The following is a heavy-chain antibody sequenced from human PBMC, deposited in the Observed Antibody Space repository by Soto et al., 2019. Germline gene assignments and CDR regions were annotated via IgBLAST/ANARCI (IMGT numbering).Heavy chain of an antibody. Sequence: EVQLLQSGGGLVQPGGSLRLSCAASGFTFTSYSMTWVRQTPGKGLEWVAAVNPGGYSTYYADSVKGRFTFSRDNSNKTLYLQMNSLRAEDTAVYYCAKDLRAGSGYDFDYRDQGTLVTVSS. CDR2: VNPGGYST. CDR3: AKDLRAGSGYDFDY. J-gene: IGHJ4*02. CDR1: GFTFTSYS. D-gene: IGHD5-12*01. V-gene: IGHV3-23*01.